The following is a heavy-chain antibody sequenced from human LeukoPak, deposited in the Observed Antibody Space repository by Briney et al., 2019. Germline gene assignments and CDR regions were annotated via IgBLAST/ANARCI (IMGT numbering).Heavy chain of an antibody. CDR3: ARDRGSRNAFDI. J-gene: IGHJ3*02. D-gene: IGHD6-19*01. V-gene: IGHV4-39*02. CDR2: IYYSGGV. Sequence: WVTVSLTCTVSGGSISSSGYYWGWIRQPPGKGLEWIGSIYYSGGVYYNPSLKSRVTISVDTSKNQFSLKLSSVTAADTAVYYCARDRGSRNAFDIWGQGTMVTLSS. CDR1: GGSISSSGYY.